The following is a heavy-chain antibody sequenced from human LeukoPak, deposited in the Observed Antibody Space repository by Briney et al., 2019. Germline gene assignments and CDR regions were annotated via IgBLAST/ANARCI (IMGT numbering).Heavy chain of an antibody. CDR1: GFTVSSNY. Sequence: GGSLRLSCAASGFTVSSNYMSWVRQAPGKGLEWVSVIYSGGSTYYADSVKGRFTISRDNSKNTLYLQMNSLRAEDTAVYYCARASYDILTGYYGAFDVWGQGTMVTVSS. CDR3: ARASYDILTGYYGAFDV. D-gene: IGHD3-9*01. J-gene: IGHJ3*01. V-gene: IGHV3-53*01. CDR2: IYSGGST.